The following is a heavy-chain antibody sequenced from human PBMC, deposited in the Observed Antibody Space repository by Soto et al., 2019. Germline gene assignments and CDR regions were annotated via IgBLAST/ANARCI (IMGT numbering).Heavy chain of an antibody. D-gene: IGHD2-15*01. J-gene: IGHJ4*02. CDR1: GGSISSGDYY. Sequence: PSETLSLTCTVSGGSISSGDYYWSWIRQPPGKGLEWIGYIYYSGSTYYNPSLKSRVTISVDTSKNQFSLKLSSVTAADTAVYYCARVSLLVVVVLDWGQGTLVTVSS. CDR2: IYYSGST. CDR3: ARVSLLVVVVLD. V-gene: IGHV4-30-4*01.